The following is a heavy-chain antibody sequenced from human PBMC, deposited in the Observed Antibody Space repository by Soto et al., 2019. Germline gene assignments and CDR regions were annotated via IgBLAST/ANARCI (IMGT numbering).Heavy chain of an antibody. Sequence: EAKLEESGGGLIEPGGSLRLSCAASGFSFSAFEMNWVRQAPGKGPEWVAHIKSGGSFTLYAASVKGRFTISRDDAANSLYLQMNRLRAEDTSLYYCTKEQSVMNSGYDAFALWGRGTMVTVSS. D-gene: IGHD5-12*01. CDR3: TKEQSVMNSGYDAFAL. J-gene: IGHJ3*01. V-gene: IGHV3-48*03. CDR2: IKSGGSFT. CDR1: GFSFSAFE.